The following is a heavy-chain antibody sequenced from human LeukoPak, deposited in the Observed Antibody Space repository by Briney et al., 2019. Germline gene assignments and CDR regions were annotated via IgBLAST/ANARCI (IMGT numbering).Heavy chain of an antibody. CDR1: GGSFSGYY. J-gene: IGHJ4*02. D-gene: IGHD3-22*01. Sequence: SETLSLTCAVYGGSFSGYYWSWIRQPPGKGLEWIGEVNHSGSTNYNPSLKSRVTISVDTSKNQFSLKLSSVTAADTAVYYCARVSYYDSSGNRGAFDYWGQGTLVTVSS. CDR3: ARVSYYDSSGNRGAFDY. CDR2: VNHSGST. V-gene: IGHV4-34*01.